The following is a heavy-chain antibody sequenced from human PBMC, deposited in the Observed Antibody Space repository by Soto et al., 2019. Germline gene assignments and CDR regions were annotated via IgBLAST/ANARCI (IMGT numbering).Heavy chain of an antibody. CDR2: INTGKGDT. V-gene: IGHV1-3*04. CDR3: AINILGGLTAF. D-gene: IGHD3-16*01. CDR1: GYTFTAHA. Sequence: ASVKVSCKGSGYTFTAHAMHWVRQAPGQGLEWMGWINTGKGDTKYSQKFQGRVTITRDTSASTTYMELSSLKSEDTALYYCAINILGGLTAFRGQGTLVPVSP. J-gene: IGHJ4*02.